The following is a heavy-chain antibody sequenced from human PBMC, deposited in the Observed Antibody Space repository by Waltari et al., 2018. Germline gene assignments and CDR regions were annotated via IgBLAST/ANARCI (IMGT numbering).Heavy chain of an antibody. Sequence: EVSLLESGGGLVQPGGSLRLSCVASEFTFSIYAMSWLRQAPGKGLEWVSGLTGSGRSTYYADSVKGRFTISRDNSQNTLFLQMSSLRTDDTAVYYCVKGDLSSAYAAGAAFDVWGQGTMVTVSS. CDR3: VKGDLSSAYAAGAAFDV. J-gene: IGHJ3*01. V-gene: IGHV3-23*01. CDR1: EFTFSIYA. D-gene: IGHD3-22*01. CDR2: LTGSGRST.